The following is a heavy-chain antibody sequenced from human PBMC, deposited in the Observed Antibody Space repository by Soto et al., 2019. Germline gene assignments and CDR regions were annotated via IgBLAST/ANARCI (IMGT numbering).Heavy chain of an antibody. J-gene: IGHJ4*02. CDR3: VRWSGYGDL. CDR1: GFIFSDYS. V-gene: IGHV3-23*01. D-gene: IGHD5-12*01. Sequence: EVQVLESGGGLVQPGGSLRLSCAASGFIFSDYSMAWVRQTPEKGLEWISGMSIGCEKTFYRDSVQGRFTVSRDSSKNTVDLQMNSLRVEDTAVYYCVRWSGYGDLWGQGTLVTVSS. CDR2: MSIGCEKT.